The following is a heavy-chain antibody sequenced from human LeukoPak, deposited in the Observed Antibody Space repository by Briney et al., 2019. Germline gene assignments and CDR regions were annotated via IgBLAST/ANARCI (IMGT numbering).Heavy chain of an antibody. CDR3: ARGSGVAYYYDSSGYYFPFDY. Sequence: ASVKVSCKASGYTFTSYGISWVRQAPGRGLEWMGWISAYNGNTNYAQKLQGRVTMTTDTSTSTAYMELRSLRSDDTAVYYCARGSGVAYYYDSSGYYFPFDYWGQGTLVTVSS. V-gene: IGHV1-18*01. D-gene: IGHD3-22*01. J-gene: IGHJ4*02. CDR2: ISAYNGNT. CDR1: GYTFTSYG.